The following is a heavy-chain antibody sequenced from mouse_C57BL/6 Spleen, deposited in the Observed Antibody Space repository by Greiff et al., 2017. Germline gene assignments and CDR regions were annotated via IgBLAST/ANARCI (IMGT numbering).Heavy chain of an antibody. D-gene: IGHD1-1*01. Sequence: VQLKESGAELVRPGASVKLSCTASGFNITDYYMHWVKQRPEQGLEWIGRIDPEDGDTEYAPKFQGKATMTADTSSNTAYLQLSSLTSEDTAVYYCTTLYCYGSSYDAMDYWGQGTSVTVSS. CDR3: TTLYCYGSSYDAMDY. J-gene: IGHJ4*01. CDR1: GFNITDYY. V-gene: IGHV14-1*01. CDR2: IDPEDGDT.